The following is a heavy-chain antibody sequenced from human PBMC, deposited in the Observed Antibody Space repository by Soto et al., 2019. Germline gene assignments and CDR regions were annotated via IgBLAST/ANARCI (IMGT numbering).Heavy chain of an antibody. CDR3: AKIRYDSSGYYLVSAFDI. CDR2: ISGSGGST. CDR1: GFTFSSYA. D-gene: IGHD3-22*01. V-gene: IGHV3-23*01. J-gene: IGHJ3*02. Sequence: GGSLRLSCAASGFTFSSYAMSWVRQAPGKGLEWVSAISGSGGSTYYADSVKGRFTISRDNSKNTLYLQMNSLRAEDTAVYYCAKIRYDSSGYYLVSAFDIWGQGTMVTVSS.